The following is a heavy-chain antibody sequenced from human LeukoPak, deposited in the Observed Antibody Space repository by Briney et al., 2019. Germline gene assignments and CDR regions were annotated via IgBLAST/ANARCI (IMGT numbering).Heavy chain of an antibody. CDR2: IYYSGNT. J-gene: IGHJ4*02. Sequence: SETLSLTCTVSGGSIISSSYYWGWIRQPPGKGLEWIGSIYYSGNTYYNPSLKSRVTISADTSKSQFSLKLSSVTAADTAVYYCARRNVYSSSWDYFDYWGQGTLVTVSS. V-gene: IGHV4-39*01. CDR1: GGSIISSSYY. CDR3: ARRNVYSSSWDYFDY. D-gene: IGHD6-13*01.